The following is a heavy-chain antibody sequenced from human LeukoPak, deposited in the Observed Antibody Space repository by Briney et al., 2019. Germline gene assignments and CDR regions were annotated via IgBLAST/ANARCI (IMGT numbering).Heavy chain of an antibody. CDR3: ATRGPPFYPQPSHSSGWYYHY. CDR2: MNPNSGNT. Sequence: ASVKVSCKASGYTFTSYDINWVRQATGQGLEWMGWMNPNSGNTGYAQKFQGRVTMTEDTSTDTAYMELSSLRSEDTAVYYCATRGPPFYPQPSHSSGWYYHYWGQGTLVTVSS. D-gene: IGHD6-19*01. J-gene: IGHJ4*02. V-gene: IGHV1-8*02. CDR1: GYTFTSYD.